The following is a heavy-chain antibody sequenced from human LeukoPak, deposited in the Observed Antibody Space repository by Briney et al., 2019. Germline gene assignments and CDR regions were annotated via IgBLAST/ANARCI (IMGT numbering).Heavy chain of an antibody. CDR3: ARVAAAGTTYFDY. CDR2: INHSGST. J-gene: IGHJ4*02. V-gene: IGHV4-39*07. Sequence: SETLSLTCTVSGGSISSSTYYWGWIRQPPGKGLEWIGEINHSGSTNYNPSLKSRVTISVDTSKNQFSLKLSSVTAADTAVYYCARVAAAGTTYFDYWGQGTLVTVSS. D-gene: IGHD6-13*01. CDR1: GGSISSSTYY.